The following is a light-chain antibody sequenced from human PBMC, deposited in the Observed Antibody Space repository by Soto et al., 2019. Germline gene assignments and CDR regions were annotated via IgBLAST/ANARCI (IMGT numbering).Light chain of an antibody. CDR3: QQRSITWT. CDR2: GAS. J-gene: IGKJ1*01. CDR1: HGFSSSY. Sequence: VLPQSPVTLSLSPCARATLSWRSIHGFSSSYLAWYQQKPGQAPRLLIYGASSRATGIPDRCSGSGAGTDFTLTISSLEPEDVAVYYCQQRSITWTFGQGTKVDNK. V-gene: IGKV3D-20*02.